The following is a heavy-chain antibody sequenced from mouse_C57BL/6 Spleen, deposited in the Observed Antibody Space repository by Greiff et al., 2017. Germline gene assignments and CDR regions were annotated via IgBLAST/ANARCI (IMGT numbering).Heavy chain of an antibody. Sequence: EVKLMESGGGLVKPGGSLKLSCAASGFTFSDYGMHWVRQAPEKGLEWVAYISSGSSTIYYAETVKGRFTISRDNAKNTLFLQSTSLRSEDTAMSYCARRRGYFDVWGTGTTVTVSS. J-gene: IGHJ1*03. CDR2: ISSGSSTI. CDR1: GFTFSDYG. CDR3: ARRRGYFDV. V-gene: IGHV5-17*01.